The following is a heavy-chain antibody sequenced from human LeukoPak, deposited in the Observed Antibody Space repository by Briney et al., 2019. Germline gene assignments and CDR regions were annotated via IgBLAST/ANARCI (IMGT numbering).Heavy chain of an antibody. V-gene: IGHV3-23*01. CDR3: AKGGSYGLYYYMDV. CDR2: ISGSGGST. Sequence: GGSLRLSCAASGFTFSSYAMSWVRQAPGKGLEWVSAISGSGGSTYYADSVKGRFTISRDNSKNTLYLQMNSLRAEDTAVYYCAKGGSYGLYYYMDVWGKGTTVTASS. CDR1: GFTFSSYA. J-gene: IGHJ6*03. D-gene: IGHD5-18*01.